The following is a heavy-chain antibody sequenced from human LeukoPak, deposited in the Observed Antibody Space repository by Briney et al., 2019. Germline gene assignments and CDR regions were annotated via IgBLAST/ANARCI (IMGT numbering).Heavy chain of an antibody. J-gene: IGHJ5*02. V-gene: IGHV4-39*01. CDR1: GGSISSSSYY. CDR2: IYYSGST. CDR3: ASVYSIWFDP. D-gene: IGHD2-8*01. Sequence: SETLSLTCTVSGGSISSSSYYWGWIRQPPGTGLEWIGSIYYSGSTYYNPSLKSRVTISVDTSKNQFSLKLSSVTAADTAVYYCASVYSIWFDPWGRGTLVTVSS.